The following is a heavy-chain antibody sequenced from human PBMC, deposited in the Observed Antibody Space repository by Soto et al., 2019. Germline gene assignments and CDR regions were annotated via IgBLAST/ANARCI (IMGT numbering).Heavy chain of an antibody. CDR3: AKDHGYYGSGSYSLYLDY. CDR2: ISGSGGRT. D-gene: IGHD3-10*01. V-gene: IGHV3-23*01. Sequence: HPGGSLRLSCAASGFTFNTYAMTWVRQAPGKGLEWVSSISGSGGRTHYAGSVKGRFTISRDNSKNTLYLHMNSLRAEDTAVYYCAKDHGYYGSGSYSLYLDYWGQGTLVTVSS. CDR1: GFTFNTYA. J-gene: IGHJ4*02.